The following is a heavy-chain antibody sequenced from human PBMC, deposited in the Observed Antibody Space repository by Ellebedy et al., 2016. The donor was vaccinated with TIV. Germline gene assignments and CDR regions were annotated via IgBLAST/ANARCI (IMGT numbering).Heavy chain of an antibody. V-gene: IGHV4-59*01. CDR1: GGSLSSYY. CDR3: ARDTAYNYGIDY. Sequence: MPSETLSLTCTVSGGSLSSYYWSRIRQPPGKGLECIGYIYYSGSTTYNSGSTTYNPSLKSRVTISVDTSKNQFSLKLTSVTAADTAVYYCARDTAYNYGIDYWGQGTLVTVSS. D-gene: IGHD5-18*01. CDR2: IYYSGSTTYNSGST. J-gene: IGHJ4*02.